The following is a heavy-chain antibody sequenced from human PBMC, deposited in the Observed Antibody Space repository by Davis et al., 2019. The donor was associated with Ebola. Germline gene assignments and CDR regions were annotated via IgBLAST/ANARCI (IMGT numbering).Heavy chain of an antibody. CDR2: IHQDGSET. CDR1: GFTFSTYW. CDR3: AREIEYYEILTGYFPY. J-gene: IGHJ4*02. Sequence: PGGSLRLSCAVSGFTFSTYWMNWVRHAPGKGLEWVANIHQDGSETYYVDSVKGRFTISRDNAKNSLYLQMNSLRAEDTAVYYCAREIEYYEILTGYFPYWGQGTLVTVSS. D-gene: IGHD3-9*01. V-gene: IGHV3-7*03.